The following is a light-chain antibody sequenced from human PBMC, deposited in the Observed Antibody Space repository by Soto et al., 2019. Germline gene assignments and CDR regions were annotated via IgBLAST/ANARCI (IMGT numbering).Light chain of an antibody. CDR3: SSYTSSSTVV. J-gene: IGLJ2*01. V-gene: IGLV2-14*01. CDR2: EVS. CDR1: SSDVGGYNY. Sequence: QSALTQPASVSGSPGQSITISCTGTSSDVGGYNYVSWYQQHPGKAPKLMIYEVSKRPSGVSNRFSGSKSGNTASLTISGLQAEDEGDYSCSSYTSSSTVVFGGGTKLTVL.